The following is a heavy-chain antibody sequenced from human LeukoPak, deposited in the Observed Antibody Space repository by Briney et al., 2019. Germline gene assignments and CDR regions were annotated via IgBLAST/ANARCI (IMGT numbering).Heavy chain of an antibody. Sequence: GGSLRLSCAASGFTFSTYSMNWVRQAPGKGLEWVSYITSSSSTMFYADSVKGRFTISRDNAENSMYLQMNNLRVEDTAVYYCTRDPNSRGYSSGSLGLRNWGQGTLVTVSS. CDR3: TRDPNSRGYSSGSLGLRN. CDR1: GFTFSTYS. CDR2: ITSSSSTM. V-gene: IGHV3-48*01. D-gene: IGHD6-25*01. J-gene: IGHJ4*02.